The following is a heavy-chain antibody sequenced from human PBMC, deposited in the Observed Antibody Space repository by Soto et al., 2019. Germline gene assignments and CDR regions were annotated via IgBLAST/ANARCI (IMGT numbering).Heavy chain of an antibody. CDR1: GGTFSSYT. J-gene: IGHJ3*02. CDR3: ATDIVVVPAARWAAFDI. D-gene: IGHD2-2*01. V-gene: IGHV1-69*08. CDR2: IIPILGIA. Sequence: QVQLVQSGAEVKKPGSSVKVSCKASGGTFSSYTISWVRQAPGQGLEWMGRIIPILGIANYAQKFQGRVTITADKSPSTAYLELSSLRSEDTVVYYCATDIVVVPAARWAAFDIWGQGTMVTVSS.